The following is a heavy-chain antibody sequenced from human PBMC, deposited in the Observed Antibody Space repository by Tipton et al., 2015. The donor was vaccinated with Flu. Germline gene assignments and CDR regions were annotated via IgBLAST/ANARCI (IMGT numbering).Heavy chain of an antibody. CDR2: IDHRART. J-gene: IGHJ6*02. Sequence: TLSLTCAIYGGSFSTYYWSWIRQPPGKGLEWIGEIDHRARTTYSPSLKSRVTISLDTAKNQFSLRLDSVTAADRGVYYRTRGVLVDATFSKYYRMDVWGQGTTVGVSS. D-gene: IGHD2-8*01. CDR3: TRGVLVDATFSKYYRMDV. V-gene: IGHV4-34*01. CDR1: GGSFSTYY.